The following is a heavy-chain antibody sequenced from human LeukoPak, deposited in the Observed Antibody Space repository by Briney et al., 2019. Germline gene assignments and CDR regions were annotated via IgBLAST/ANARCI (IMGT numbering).Heavy chain of an antibody. CDR3: ARAFTGSGWYYFDY. J-gene: IGHJ4*02. V-gene: IGHV3-48*03. D-gene: IGHD6-19*01. Sequence: PGGSLRLSCAASGFTFSSYEMNWVRQAPGKGLEWVSYISSSGNTIYDADSVKGRFTISRDNAKNSLYLQMNSLRAEDTAVYYCARAFTGSGWYYFDYWGQGTLVTVSS. CDR2: ISSSGNTI. CDR1: GFTFSSYE.